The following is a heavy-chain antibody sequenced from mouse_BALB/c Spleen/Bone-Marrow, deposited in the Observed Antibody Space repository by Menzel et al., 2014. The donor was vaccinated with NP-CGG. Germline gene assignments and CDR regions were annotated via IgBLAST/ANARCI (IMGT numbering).Heavy chain of an antibody. V-gene: IGHV14-3*02. CDR2: IDPANGNT. CDR3: ARYDYRYSWFAY. D-gene: IGHD2-14*01. Sequence: EVQLQQSGAELVKPGASVKLSCTASGFNIXDTYMHWVKQRPEQGLEWIGRIDPANGNTKYDPKFQGKATITTDTSSNTAYLQHRSLTSEDTAVYYCARYDYRYSWFAYWGQGTLVTVSA. J-gene: IGHJ3*01. CDR1: GFNIXDTY.